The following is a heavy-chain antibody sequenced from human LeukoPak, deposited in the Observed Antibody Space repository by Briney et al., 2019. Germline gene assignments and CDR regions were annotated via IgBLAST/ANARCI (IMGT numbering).Heavy chain of an antibody. D-gene: IGHD2-21*02. J-gene: IGHJ5*02. Sequence: GGSLRLSCAASGFTSSSHWMTWVRQAPGKGLEWVASVKEDVSGKYYLDSVKGRFTISKDNAKNSLYLQMNSLRAEDAAVYYCARDRLSYCGGDCPWGQGALVTVSS. CDR1: GFTSSSHW. CDR2: VKEDVSGK. CDR3: ARDRLSYCGGDCP. V-gene: IGHV3-7*01.